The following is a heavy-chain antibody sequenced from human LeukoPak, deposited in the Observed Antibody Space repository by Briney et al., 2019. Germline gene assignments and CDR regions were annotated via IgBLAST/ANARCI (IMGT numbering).Heavy chain of an antibody. CDR2: ISAYNGNT. CDR3: ARVGVWFGELFYPGDY. J-gene: IGHJ4*02. V-gene: IGHV1-18*01. D-gene: IGHD3-10*01. Sequence: ASVKVSCKASGYTFTSYGISWVRQAPGQGLEWMGWISAYNGNTNYAQKLQGRVTMTTDTSTSTAYMELRSLRSDDTAVYYCARVGVWFGELFYPGDYWGQGTLVTVSS. CDR1: GYTFTSYG.